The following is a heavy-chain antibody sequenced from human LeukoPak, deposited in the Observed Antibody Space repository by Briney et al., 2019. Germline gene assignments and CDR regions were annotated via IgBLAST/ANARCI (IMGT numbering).Heavy chain of an antibody. CDR1: GFSFSSYS. CDR2: ISGSSSYI. J-gene: IGHJ6*02. V-gene: IGHV3-21*01. D-gene: IGHD6-6*01. CDR3: ARGRVAARYLYGMDV. Sequence: GGSLRLSCAASGFSFSSYSMNWVRQAPGKGLEWVSSISGSSSYIYYADSVKGRFTISRDNAKNSLYLQMNSLRAEDTAVYYCARGRVAARYLYGMDVWGQGTTVTVSS.